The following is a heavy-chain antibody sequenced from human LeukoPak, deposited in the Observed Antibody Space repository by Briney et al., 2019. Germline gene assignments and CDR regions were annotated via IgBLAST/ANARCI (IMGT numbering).Heavy chain of an antibody. D-gene: IGHD3-3*02. J-gene: IGHJ3*02. V-gene: IGHV3-64*01. Sequence: GGSLRLSCAASGFTFSSHAMHWVRQAPGKGLEYVSAISSDGGSTYYGNSMKGRFTISRDNSKNTLYLQMNSLRAEDTAVYYCAREISRTGAFDIWGQGTMVTVSS. CDR1: GFTFSSHA. CDR2: ISSDGGST. CDR3: AREISRTGAFDI.